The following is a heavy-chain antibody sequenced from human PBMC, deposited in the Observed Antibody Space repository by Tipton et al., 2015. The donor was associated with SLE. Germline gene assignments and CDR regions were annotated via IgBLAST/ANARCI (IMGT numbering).Heavy chain of an antibody. CDR1: GYTFSNFW. CDR3: ATPFPGLGVDY. V-gene: IGHV5-51*03. Sequence: QLVQSGAEVKKPGDSLKISCKGSGYTFSNFWIAWVRQMPGKGLEWMGIIYPGDSDTRYSPSFQGQVTISADESISTTYLQWSSLKASDTAMYYCATPFPGLGVDYWGQGTLVTVSS. D-gene: IGHD3-16*01. CDR2: IYPGDSDT. J-gene: IGHJ4*02.